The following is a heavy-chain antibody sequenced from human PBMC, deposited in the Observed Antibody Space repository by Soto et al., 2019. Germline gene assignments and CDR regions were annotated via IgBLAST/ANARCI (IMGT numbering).Heavy chain of an antibody. CDR2: IYYSGST. Sequence: SETLSLTCTVSGGSISSYYWSWIRQPPGKGLEWIGYIYYSGSTNYNPSLKSRVTISVDTSKNRFSLKLSSVTAADTAVYYCARLYYYDSSGYDWFDPWGQGTLVTVSS. D-gene: IGHD3-22*01. V-gene: IGHV4-59*01. J-gene: IGHJ5*02. CDR3: ARLYYYDSSGYDWFDP. CDR1: GGSISSYY.